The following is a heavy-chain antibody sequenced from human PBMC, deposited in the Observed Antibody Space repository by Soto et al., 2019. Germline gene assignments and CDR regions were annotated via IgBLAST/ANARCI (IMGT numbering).Heavy chain of an antibody. V-gene: IGHV3-53*01. Sequence: PGGSLRLSCAASGFSVSSSHMNWVRQAPGKGLEWVSVIYSGGTTYYAVSVKGRFTISRVNSKNTVYLQMNSLRAEDTAVYYCARLGPYASGSYSFRYNWFDPWGQGTLVTVS. CDR2: IYSGGTT. J-gene: IGHJ5*02. CDR1: GFSVSSSH. CDR3: ARLGPYASGSYSFRYNWFDP. D-gene: IGHD3-10*01.